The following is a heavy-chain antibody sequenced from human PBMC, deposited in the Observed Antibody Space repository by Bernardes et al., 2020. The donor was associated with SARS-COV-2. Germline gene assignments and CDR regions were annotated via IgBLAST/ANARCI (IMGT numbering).Heavy chain of an antibody. CDR3: ARDLTIMGMDI. CDR1: GFTFRDYT. J-gene: IGHJ6*02. CDR2: IWHDGSRE. D-gene: IGHD5-12*01. V-gene: IGHV3-33*01. Sequence: GGSLSLSCAASGFTFRDYTMHWVRQAPGKGLEWVAVIWHDGSREYYVDSVKGRFTISRDNSKNTVYLQMNSLRPEDTAVYYCARDLTIMGMDIWGHGTTVKGSS.